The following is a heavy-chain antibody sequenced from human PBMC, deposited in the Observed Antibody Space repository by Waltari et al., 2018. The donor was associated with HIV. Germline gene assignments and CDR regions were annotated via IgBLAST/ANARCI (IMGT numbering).Heavy chain of an antibody. CDR3: ARSAGAGRGDWFDP. V-gene: IGHV4-38-2*01. CDR1: GYSISIGYY. Sequence: QVQLQESGPGLVKPSETLSLTCAVSGYSISIGYYWGWLRQPPGKGLEWMGRIKHRGSTYYNPSLKSRVTISVDTSKNQFSQKLSSVTAADTAVYYWARSAGAGRGDWFDPWGQGTLVTVSS. D-gene: IGHD6-19*01. CDR2: IKHRGST. J-gene: IGHJ5*02.